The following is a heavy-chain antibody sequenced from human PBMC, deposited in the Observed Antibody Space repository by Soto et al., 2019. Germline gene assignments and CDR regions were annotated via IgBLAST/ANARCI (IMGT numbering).Heavy chain of an antibody. CDR3: ASLFSGSYRYTDY. CDR2: IYPGDSDT. D-gene: IGHD3-16*02. V-gene: IGHV5-51*01. J-gene: IGHJ4*02. CDR1: GYSFTGYL. Sequence: PGESLKISCKGAGYSFTGYLIGWVRQMPGKGLKWMGIIYPGDSDTRYSPSFQGQVTISADKSISTAYLQWSSLKASDTAMFYCASLFSGSYRYTDYWGQGTLVTVSS.